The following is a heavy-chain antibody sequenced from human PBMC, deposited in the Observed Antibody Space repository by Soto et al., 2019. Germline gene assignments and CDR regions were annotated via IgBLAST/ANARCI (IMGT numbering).Heavy chain of an antibody. CDR2: IFTSGYT. Sequence: LSLTCTVSGDSISSYYWNWIRQPAGKGLEWIGRIFTSGYTKYNPSLKSRVTMSVDTSKNQFSLKLSSVTAADTAVYYCARAPGGYYYFDYWGQGTLVTVSS. V-gene: IGHV4-4*07. J-gene: IGHJ4*02. CDR3: ARAPGGYYYFDY. CDR1: GDSISSYY. D-gene: IGHD3-22*01.